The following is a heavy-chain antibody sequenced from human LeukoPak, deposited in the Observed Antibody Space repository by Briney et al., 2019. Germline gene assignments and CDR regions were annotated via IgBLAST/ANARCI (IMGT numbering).Heavy chain of an antibody. CDR1: GFTVSNNY. Sequence: GGSLRLSCAASGFTVSNNYMSWVRQAPGKGLEWVSVIYSGGTTYYTDYVKGRFTISRDNSQNTLYFQMNSLRAEDTAVYYCARGELARRFDDWGQGTLVTVSS. V-gene: IGHV3-66*02. CDR3: ARGELARRFDD. J-gene: IGHJ4*02. CDR2: IYSGGTT. D-gene: IGHD3-10*01.